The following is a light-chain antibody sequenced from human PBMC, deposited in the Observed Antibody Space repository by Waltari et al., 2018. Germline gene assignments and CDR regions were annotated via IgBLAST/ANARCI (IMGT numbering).Light chain of an antibody. J-gene: IGLJ1*01. CDR3: YSSDSTGLRV. Sequence: YELTQPPSLSVSPGQTARITCSGHELPSQYAYWFQQKSGQAPRLVMYEDIKRPSGIPERFSGSSSGTVATWTITGAQVDDEADYYCYSSDSTGLRVFGGGTTVVVL. CDR2: EDI. CDR1: ELPSQY. V-gene: IGLV3-10*01.